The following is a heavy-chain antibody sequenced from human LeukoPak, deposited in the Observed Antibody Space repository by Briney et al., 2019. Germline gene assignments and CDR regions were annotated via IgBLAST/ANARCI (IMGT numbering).Heavy chain of an antibody. CDR1: GLTFSSSW. CDR3: AKDGGFFWFDY. Sequence: GALRLSCAVSGLTFSSSWMDWVRQAPGKGLEWVASINPDGNKKYSADSVKGRFTISRDNAENSLYLQMNSLRAEDTAVYYCAKDGGFFWFDYWGQGTLVTVSS. V-gene: IGHV3-7*03. CDR2: INPDGNKK. D-gene: IGHD3-16*01. J-gene: IGHJ4*02.